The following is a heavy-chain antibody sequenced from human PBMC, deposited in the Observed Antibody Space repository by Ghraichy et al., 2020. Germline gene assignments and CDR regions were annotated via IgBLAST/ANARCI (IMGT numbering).Heavy chain of an antibody. CDR3: ARDSDTVGYSYGFFDY. CDR1: GFTFSSYG. Sequence: GGSLRLSCAASGFTFSSYGMHWVRQAPGKGLEWVAVIWYDGSNKYYADSVKGRFTISRDNSKNTLYLQMNSLRAEDTAVYYCARDSDTVGYSYGFFDYWGQGNLVTVSS. CDR2: IWYDGSNK. D-gene: IGHD5-18*01. J-gene: IGHJ4*02. V-gene: IGHV3-33*01.